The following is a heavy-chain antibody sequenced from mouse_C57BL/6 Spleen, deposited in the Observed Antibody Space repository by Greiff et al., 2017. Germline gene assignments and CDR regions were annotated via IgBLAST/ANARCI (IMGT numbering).Heavy chain of an antibody. Sequence: VQLQQSGPELVKPGASVKISCKASGYAFSSSWMNWVKQRPGKGLEWIGRIYPGDGDTNYNGNVKGKATLTADKSSSTAYMQLSSLTSEDSAVYFCAYSNYAMDYWGQGTSVTVSS. J-gene: IGHJ4*01. CDR3: AYSNYAMDY. CDR2: IYPGDGDT. CDR1: GYAFSSSW. D-gene: IGHD2-5*01. V-gene: IGHV1-82*01.